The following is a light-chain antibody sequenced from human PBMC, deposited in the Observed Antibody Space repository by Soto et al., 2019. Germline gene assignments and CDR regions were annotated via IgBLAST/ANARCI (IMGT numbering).Light chain of an antibody. Sequence: QSVLTQPRSVSGSPGQSVTISCTGTSSDVGSYNYVSWYQQHPDKAPKTLIFDVNKRPLGVPDRFSGSKSGNTASLTIFGLQPEDEADYYCCSYAGSTYVFGIGTNSPS. CDR3: CSYAGSTYV. CDR1: SSDVGSYNY. CDR2: DVN. J-gene: IGLJ1*01. V-gene: IGLV2-11*01.